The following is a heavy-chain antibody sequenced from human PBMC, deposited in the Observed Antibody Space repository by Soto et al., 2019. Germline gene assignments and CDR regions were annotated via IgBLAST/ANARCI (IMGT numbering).Heavy chain of an antibody. CDR2: ISSSSSYI. Sequence: GGSLRLSCAASGFTFSSYSMNWVRQAPGKGLEWVSSISSSSSYIYYADSVKGRFTISRDNAKNSLYLQMNSLRAEDTAVYYCARDSSNYDFWSGYSHPRNYYFDYWGQGTLVTVSS. V-gene: IGHV3-21*01. CDR1: GFTFSSYS. D-gene: IGHD3-3*01. CDR3: ARDSSNYDFWSGYSHPRNYYFDY. J-gene: IGHJ4*02.